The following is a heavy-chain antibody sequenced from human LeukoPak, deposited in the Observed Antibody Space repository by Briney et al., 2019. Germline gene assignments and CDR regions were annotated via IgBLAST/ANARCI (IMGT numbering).Heavy chain of an antibody. CDR1: GYTFTNYY. V-gene: IGHV1-46*01. D-gene: IGHD3-22*01. J-gene: IGHJ5*02. CDR2: INPTHGTT. CDR3: ARGDVYDSSVYNWFDT. Sequence: ASVTVSCKASGYTFTNYYMHWVRQAPGQGLEWMGIINPTHGTTTYAQKSQGRVAMTRDTSTRTVYMELSSLRSEDTALYYCARGDVYDSSVYNWFDTWGQGTLVIVSS.